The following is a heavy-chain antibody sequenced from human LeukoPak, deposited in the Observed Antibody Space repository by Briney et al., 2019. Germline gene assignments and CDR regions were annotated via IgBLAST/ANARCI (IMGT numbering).Heavy chain of an antibody. CDR2: INHSGST. V-gene: IGHV4-34*01. CDR1: GGSFSGYY. CDR3: ATFDGAGYCSSTSCYSQGDY. Sequence: PSETLSLTCAVYGGSFSGYYWSWIRQPPGKGLEWIGEINHSGSTNYNPSLKSRVTISVDTSKNQFSLKLSSVTAADTAVYYCATFDGAGYCSSTSCYSQGDYWGQGTPVTVSS. J-gene: IGHJ4*02. D-gene: IGHD2-2*01.